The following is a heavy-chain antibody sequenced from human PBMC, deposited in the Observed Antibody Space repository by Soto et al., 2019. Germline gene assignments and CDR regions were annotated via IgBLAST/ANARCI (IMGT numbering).Heavy chain of an antibody. V-gene: IGHV1-46*01. Sequence: QVQLVQSGAEVKKPGASVKVSCKASGYTFTKYYIHWVRQAPGQGLEWMGIINPSGGSTNYAQKFRGRVTMTRDTSTSTVYMELSSLRSEDTAVYYCARVTSESYTYFDYWGQGTLVTVSS. J-gene: IGHJ4*02. D-gene: IGHD1-26*01. CDR1: GYTFTKYY. CDR2: INPSGGST. CDR3: ARVTSESYTYFDY.